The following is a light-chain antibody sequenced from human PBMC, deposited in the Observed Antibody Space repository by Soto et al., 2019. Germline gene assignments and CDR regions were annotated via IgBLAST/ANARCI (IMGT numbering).Light chain of an antibody. CDR2: EVS. V-gene: IGKV2D-29*01. CDR3: MQSLQLNT. CDR1: QGLLDSDGRTH. J-gene: IGKJ4*01. Sequence: DIALTQTPLSLSVTPGQPASISCNSSQGLLDSDGRTHLYWYVQKTGQPPQALIYEVSKRSSGVPDRFSGSGSGTHFTLTMSRVQAEDAGIYYCMQSLQLNTFGGGTKVDIK.